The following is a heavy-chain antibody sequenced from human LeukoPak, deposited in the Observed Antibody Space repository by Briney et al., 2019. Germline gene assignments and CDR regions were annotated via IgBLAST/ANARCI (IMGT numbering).Heavy chain of an antibody. J-gene: IGHJ4*02. CDR3: VRATATGSWGLFDY. V-gene: IGHV4-39*01. D-gene: IGHD1-1*01. Sequence: SETLSLTCSVSGGSVSSSSYYWGWIRQPPGKGLEWIGGSFHSGSPYYNPSLKSRVTISVDTSKNQFSLKLSSVTDADTAVYYCVRATATGSWGLFDYWGQGTQVIVSS. CDR2: SFHSGSP. CDR1: GGSVSSSSYY.